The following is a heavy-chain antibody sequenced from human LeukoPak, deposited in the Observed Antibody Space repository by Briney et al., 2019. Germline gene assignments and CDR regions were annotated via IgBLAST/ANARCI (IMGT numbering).Heavy chain of an antibody. V-gene: IGHV4-39*07. J-gene: IGHJ4*02. CDR1: GGSISSTNYY. Sequence: SETLSLTCTVSGGSISSTNYYWSWIRQPPGKGLEWIGEINHSGSTNYNPSLKSRVTISVDTSKNQFSLKLSSVTAADTAVYYCARDYQGGYGDKTVDYWGQGTLVTVSS. CDR3: ARDYQGGYGDKTVDY. CDR2: INHSGST. D-gene: IGHD5-18*01.